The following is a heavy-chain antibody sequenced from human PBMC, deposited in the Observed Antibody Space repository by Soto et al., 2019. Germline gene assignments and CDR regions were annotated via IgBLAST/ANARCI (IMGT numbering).Heavy chain of an antibody. CDR3: AREGRLTGTDGFDS. CDR2: IIPIFGTT. V-gene: IGHV1-69*01. J-gene: IGHJ4*02. CDR1: GVTFSSYG. Sequence: QVQLVQSGAEVKKPGSSVKVSCKGSGVTFSSYGISWVRQDPGQGLEWMGGIIPIFGTTNYAQKFQGRVTITADQSTSTADMELSSLRAEDTAVYYCAREGRLTGTDGFDSWGQGTLVTFSA. D-gene: IGHD1-20*01.